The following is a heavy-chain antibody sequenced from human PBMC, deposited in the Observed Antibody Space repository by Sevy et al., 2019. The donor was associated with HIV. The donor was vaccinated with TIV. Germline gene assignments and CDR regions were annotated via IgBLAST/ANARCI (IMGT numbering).Heavy chain of an antibody. CDR1: GYTFISYG. Sequence: ASVKVSCKASGYTFISYGISWVRQAPGQGLEWMGWISAYNGNTNYAQKLQGRVTMTTDTSTSTAYMELRSLGSDDTAVYYCARARLGYCSGGSCYNYFDYWGQGTLVTVSS. CDR3: ARARLGYCSGGSCYNYFDY. D-gene: IGHD2-15*01. V-gene: IGHV1-18*01. CDR2: ISAYNGNT. J-gene: IGHJ4*02.